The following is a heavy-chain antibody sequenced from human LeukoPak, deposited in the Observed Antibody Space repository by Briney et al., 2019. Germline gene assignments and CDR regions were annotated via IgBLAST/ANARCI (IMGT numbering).Heavy chain of an antibody. CDR2: IYYSGST. CDR1: GGSISSSSYY. J-gene: IGHJ4*02. V-gene: IGHV4-39*07. Sequence: SETLSLTCTVSGGSISSSSYYWGWIRQPPGKGLEWIGSIYYSGSTYYNPSLKGRVTISVDTSKNQFSLKLRSVTAADTAIYFCASTTVRSHDCVYWGPGPLVTVS. D-gene: IGHD4-11*01. CDR3: ASTTVRSHDCVY.